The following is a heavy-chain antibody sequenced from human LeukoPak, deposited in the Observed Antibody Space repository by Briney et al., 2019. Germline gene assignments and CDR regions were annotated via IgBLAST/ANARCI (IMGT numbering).Heavy chain of an antibody. CDR1: GFTFSDYY. Sequence: GGSLRLSCAASGFTFSDYYMSWIRQAPGKGLEWVSYISSSSSYTNYADSVKGRFTISRDNAKNSLYLQMNSLRAEDTAVYYCARIPLVGATTSLYFDYWGQGTRVTVSS. J-gene: IGHJ4*02. V-gene: IGHV3-11*03. CDR3: ARIPLVGATTSLYFDY. CDR2: ISSSSSYT. D-gene: IGHD1-26*01.